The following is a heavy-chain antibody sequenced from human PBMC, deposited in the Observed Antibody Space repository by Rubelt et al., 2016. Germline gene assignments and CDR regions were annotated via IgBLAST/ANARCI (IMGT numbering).Heavy chain of an antibody. J-gene: IGHJ3*02. V-gene: IGHV2-5*02. CDR2: IYWDDDK. Sequence: QITLKESGPTLVKPTQTLTLTCTFSGFSLSTSGVGVGWIRQPPGKALEWLALIYWDDDKRYSPSLKSRLTIAKESSKNQVVLTRTNMDPGDTAADCGAHGSEYSSSSSACDIWGQGTMVTVSS. D-gene: IGHD6-6*01. CDR1: GFSLSTSGVG. CDR3: AHGSEYSSSSSACDI.